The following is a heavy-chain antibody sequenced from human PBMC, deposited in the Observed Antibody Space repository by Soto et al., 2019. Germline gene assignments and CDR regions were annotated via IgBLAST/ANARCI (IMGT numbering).Heavy chain of an antibody. CDR3: ASDTGIAVAGSAEYFQH. Sequence: QVQLVESGGGVVQPGRSLRLSCAASGFTFSSYGMHWVRQAPGKGLEWVAVIWYDGSNKYYADSVKGRFTISRDNSKNTLYLQMNSLRAEDTAVYYCASDTGIAVAGSAEYFQHWGQGTLVTVSS. V-gene: IGHV3-33*01. CDR1: GFTFSSYG. CDR2: IWYDGSNK. J-gene: IGHJ1*01. D-gene: IGHD6-19*01.